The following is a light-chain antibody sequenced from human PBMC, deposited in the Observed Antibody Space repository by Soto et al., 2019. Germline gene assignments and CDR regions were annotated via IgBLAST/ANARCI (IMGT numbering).Light chain of an antibody. Sequence: QSVLTQPPSASGTPGQRVTISCSGSSSNIGSNTVNWYQLLPGTAPKLLIYSNNQRPSGVPDRFSGSKSGTSASLAISGRQSEDEADYYCAAWDDSLNGPVFGGGTKLTVL. J-gene: IGLJ3*02. CDR3: AAWDDSLNGPV. CDR1: SSNIGSNT. CDR2: SNN. V-gene: IGLV1-44*01.